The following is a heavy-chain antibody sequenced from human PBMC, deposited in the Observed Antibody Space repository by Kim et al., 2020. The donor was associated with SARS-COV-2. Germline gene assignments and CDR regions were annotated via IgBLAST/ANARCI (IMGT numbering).Heavy chain of an antibody. V-gene: IGHV4-59*13. J-gene: IGHJ5*02. Sequence: SETLSLTCNVSGGSISTYYWSWIRQSPGKGLEWIGYVYYSGTTNYNPSPKSRVPISVDTSKHQLSLKMTSVTAADTAVYYCARLREALHWVDPWGQGTLVTVSS. CDR2: VYYSGTT. CDR1: GGSISTYY. CDR3: ARLREALHWVDP.